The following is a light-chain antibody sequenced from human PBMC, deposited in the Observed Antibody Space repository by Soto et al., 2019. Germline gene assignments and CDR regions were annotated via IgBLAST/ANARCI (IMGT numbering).Light chain of an antibody. CDR1: SSDVGRYNY. CDR2: DVS. V-gene: IGLV2-14*03. J-gene: IGLJ1*01. CDR3: SSFTSSSTFV. Sequence: QSALAQPASVSGSRGQSITISCTGTSSDVGRYNYVSWFQQHPGKVPKLIIYDVSNWPSGVSDRFSGSKSGNTASLTISGLQPEDEADYYCSSFTSSSTFVFGTATKLTVL.